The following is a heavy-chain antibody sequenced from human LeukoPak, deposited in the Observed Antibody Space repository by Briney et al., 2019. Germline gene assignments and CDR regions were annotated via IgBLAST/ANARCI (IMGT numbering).Heavy chain of an antibody. CDR2: ISYDGSNK. J-gene: IGHJ4*02. V-gene: IGHV3-30-3*01. D-gene: IGHD6-13*01. CDR3: ARDSSSSSWYLYYFDY. CDR1: GFTFSSYA. Sequence: GGSLRLSCAASGFTFSSYAMHWVRQAPGKGLEWVAVISYDGSNKYYADSVKGRFTISRDNSKNTLYLQMNSLRAEDTAVYYCARDSSSSSWYLYYFDYWGQGTLVTVSS.